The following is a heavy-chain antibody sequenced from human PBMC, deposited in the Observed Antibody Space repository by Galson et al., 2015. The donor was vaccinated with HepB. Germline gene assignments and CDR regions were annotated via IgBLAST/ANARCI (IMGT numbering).Heavy chain of an antibody. CDR3: ATIKVGGLIQNYFDY. V-gene: IGHV3-53*01. Sequence: SLRLSCAASGLTVSSNDMGWVRRAPGKGLEWVSTIYSGGKTYYADSVKGRFTISGDNVKNTLYLQMSSLRVEDTAVYYCATIKVGGLIQNYFDYWGQGALVTVSS. D-gene: IGHD3-16*01. CDR2: IYSGGKT. J-gene: IGHJ4*02. CDR1: GLTVSSND.